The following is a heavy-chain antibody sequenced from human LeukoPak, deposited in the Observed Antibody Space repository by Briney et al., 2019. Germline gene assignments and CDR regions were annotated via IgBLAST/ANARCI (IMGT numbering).Heavy chain of an antibody. D-gene: IGHD2-15*01. CDR3: ASVYCSGGSCYSRYFDY. V-gene: IGHV4-34*01. J-gene: IGHJ4*02. Sequence: SETLSLTCAVYGGSFSGYYWSWIRQPPGKGLEWIGEINHSGSTNYTPSLKSRVTISVYTSKNQFSLKLSSVTAADTAVYYCASVYCSGGSCYSRYFDYWGQGTLVTVSS. CDR2: INHSGST. CDR1: GGSFSGYY.